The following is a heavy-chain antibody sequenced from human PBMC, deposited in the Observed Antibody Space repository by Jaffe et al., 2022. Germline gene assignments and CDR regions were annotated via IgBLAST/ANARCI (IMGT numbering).Heavy chain of an antibody. Sequence: EVQLLESGGGLVQPGGSLRLSCAASGFTFSSYPMSWVRQAPGKGLEWVSTIGGSGAATDYADSVKGRFITSRDNPKNTLHLQMNSLRAEDTAVYYCAKDHNPNIYMDVWGKGTTVTVSS. CDR3: AKDHNPNIYMDV. CDR2: IGGSGAAT. J-gene: IGHJ6*03. V-gene: IGHV3-23*01. D-gene: IGHD1-20*01. CDR1: GFTFSSYP.